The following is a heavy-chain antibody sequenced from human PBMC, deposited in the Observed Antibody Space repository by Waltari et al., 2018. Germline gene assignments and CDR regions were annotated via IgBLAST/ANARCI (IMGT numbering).Heavy chain of an antibody. D-gene: IGHD3-22*01. CDR2: IYYSGST. CDR1: GGSVSSGSYY. J-gene: IGHJ4*02. V-gene: IGHV4-61*01. CDR3: ARVSGYYDSSGYGIFDY. Sequence: QVQLQESGPGLVKPSETLSLTCTVSGGSVSSGSYYWSWIRQPAGKGLEWIGYIYYSGSTNYNPSLKSRVTISVDTSKNQFSLKLSSVTAADTAVYYCARVSGYYDSSGYGIFDYWGQGTLVTVSS.